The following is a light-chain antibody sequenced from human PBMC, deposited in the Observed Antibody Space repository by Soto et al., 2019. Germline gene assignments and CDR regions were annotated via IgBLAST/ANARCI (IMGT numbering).Light chain of an antibody. Sequence: DIVMTQSPDSLAVSLGERATINCKSSQSVLYSSNNKNYLAWYQQKPGQPPKLLIHWASTREFGVPDRFSGSGSGTDFTLTISSLQAEDVAVYYCQQHYSAPPTFGQGTKLEIK. CDR2: WAS. J-gene: IGKJ2*01. CDR3: QQHYSAPPT. V-gene: IGKV4-1*01. CDR1: QSVLYSSNNKNY.